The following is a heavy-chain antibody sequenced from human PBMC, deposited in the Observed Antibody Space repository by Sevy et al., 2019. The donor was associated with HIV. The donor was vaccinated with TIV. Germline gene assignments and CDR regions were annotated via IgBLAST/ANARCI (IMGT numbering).Heavy chain of an antibody. CDR2: ISGLSNYI. V-gene: IGHV3-21*01. Sequence: GGSLRLSFAASGFTFSNYNINRVRQAPGKGLEWVSYISGLSNYIYYADSLGGRFTISRDNAKNSVYLQMNSLRTEDTAVYYCARGASSGWDYFDYWGQGTLVTVSS. CDR1: GFTFSNYN. CDR3: ARGASSGWDYFDY. D-gene: IGHD6-19*01. J-gene: IGHJ4*02.